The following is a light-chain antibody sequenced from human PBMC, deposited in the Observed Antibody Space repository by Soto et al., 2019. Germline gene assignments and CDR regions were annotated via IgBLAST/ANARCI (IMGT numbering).Light chain of an antibody. CDR2: DAS. CDR1: QNIITN. Sequence: EIVMTQSPGTLSVSPGERATLPCKASQNIITNLAWYQQKPGQAPRLLISDASNRATGIPARFSGSGSGTDFTLPISSLEPEDFAFYYGHQRQYWPPITFGQGTRLEIK. V-gene: IGKV3-11*01. CDR3: HQRQYWPPIT. J-gene: IGKJ5*01.